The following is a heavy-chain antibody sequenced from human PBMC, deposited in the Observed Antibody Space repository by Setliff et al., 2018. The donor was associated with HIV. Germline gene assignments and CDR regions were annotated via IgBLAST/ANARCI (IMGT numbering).Heavy chain of an antibody. CDR1: GVPLSDYY. J-gene: IGHJ4*02. CDR2: VNHNGNI. CDR3: AISIVGVTSEMY. D-gene: IGHD2-21*02. Sequence: SETLSLTCTLNGVPLSDYYWNWIRQSPGKGLEWIVEVNHNGNINYNPSLKSRVTVSVDTSKTRYSLKMISVTAADTAMYYCAISIVGVTSEMYWAQGTLVTVS. V-gene: IGHV4-34*01.